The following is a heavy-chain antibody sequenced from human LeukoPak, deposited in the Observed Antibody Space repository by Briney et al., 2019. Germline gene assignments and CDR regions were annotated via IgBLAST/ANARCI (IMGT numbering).Heavy chain of an antibody. D-gene: IGHD3-22*01. CDR2: ISYDGSNK. CDR1: GFTFSSYA. CDR3: AREPRGVVVIPRFDP. J-gene: IGHJ5*02. V-gene: IGHV3-30-3*01. Sequence: PGGSLRLSCAASGFTFSSYAMHWVRQAPGKGLEWVAVISYDGSNKYYADSVKGRFTISRDNSKNTLCLQMNSLRAEDTAVYYCAREPRGVVVIPRFDPWGQGTLVTVSS.